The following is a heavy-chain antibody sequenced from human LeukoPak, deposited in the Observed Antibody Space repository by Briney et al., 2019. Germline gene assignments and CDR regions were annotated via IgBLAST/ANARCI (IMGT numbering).Heavy chain of an antibody. J-gene: IGHJ4*02. D-gene: IGHD5-18*01. Sequence: ASVKVSCKASGYTFTGYYMHWVRQAPGQGLEYMGWINPNSGGTNYAQKFQGRFTMTRDTSISTAYMELSSLRSDDTAVYYCARANPSYGQHYWGQGTLVTVSS. V-gene: IGHV1-2*02. CDR1: GYTFTGYY. CDR3: ARANPSYGQHY. CDR2: INPNSGGT.